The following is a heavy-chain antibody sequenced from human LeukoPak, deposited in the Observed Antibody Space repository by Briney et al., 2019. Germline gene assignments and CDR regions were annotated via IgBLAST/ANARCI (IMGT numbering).Heavy chain of an antibody. Sequence: PGGSLRLSCAASVFTFSSYSINWVREAPGQGLECVSYISSSSSTIYYAHSVQGRFTISRDNDKTSLYLQMNSLRAEDTAVYYCARDNIPSHYGSGSYVDYWGQGTLVTVSS. CDR1: VFTFSSYS. D-gene: IGHD3-10*01. CDR2: ISSSSSTI. J-gene: IGHJ4*02. CDR3: ARDNIPSHYGSGSYVDY. V-gene: IGHV3-48*01.